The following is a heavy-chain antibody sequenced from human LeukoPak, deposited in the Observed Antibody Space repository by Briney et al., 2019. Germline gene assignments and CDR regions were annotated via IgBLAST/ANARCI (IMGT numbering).Heavy chain of an antibody. D-gene: IGHD1-26*01. Sequence: GGSLRLSCAASGFAFSEYYMSWIRQAPGKGLEWVSYISDGSSYTKYADSVKGRFTISRDSAKNSLYLQMNGLRAEDTAMYYCAREASGSPGSAFDIWGQGTMVTVSS. CDR3: AREASGSPGSAFDI. J-gene: IGHJ3*02. CDR2: ISDGSSYT. CDR1: GFAFSEYY. V-gene: IGHV3-11*06.